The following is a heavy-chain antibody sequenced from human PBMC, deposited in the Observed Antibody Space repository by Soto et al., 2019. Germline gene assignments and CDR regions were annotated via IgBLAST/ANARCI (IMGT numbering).Heavy chain of an antibody. CDR1: GYTFTSYG. D-gene: IGHD2-2*01. CDR2: ISAYNGNT. V-gene: IGHV1-18*01. Sequence: ASVKVSCKASGYTFTSYGISWVRQAPGQGLEWMGWISAYNGNTNYAQKLQGRVTMTTVTSTSTAYMELRSLRSDDTAVYYCARDGGYQLLSYYYSYMDVWGKGTTVTVSS. J-gene: IGHJ6*03. CDR3: ARDGGYQLLSYYYSYMDV.